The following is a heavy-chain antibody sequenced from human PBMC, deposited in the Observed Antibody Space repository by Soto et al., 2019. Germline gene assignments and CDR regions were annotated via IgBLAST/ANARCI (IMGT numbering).Heavy chain of an antibody. D-gene: IGHD3-16*01. CDR1: GYTFTGYY. Sequence: SCKASGYTFTGYYMHWVRQAPGQGLEWMGWINPNSGGTNYAQKFQGRVTMTRDTSISTAYMELSRLRSDDTAVYYCARTKITFGGAFYGMDVWGQGTTVTVSS. V-gene: IGHV1-2*02. CDR3: ARTKITFGGAFYGMDV. J-gene: IGHJ6*02. CDR2: INPNSGGT.